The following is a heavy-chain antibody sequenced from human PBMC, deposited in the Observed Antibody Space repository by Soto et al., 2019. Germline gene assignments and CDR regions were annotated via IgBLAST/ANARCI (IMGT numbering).Heavy chain of an antibody. CDR3: ARDQITIFGVVTSWYMDV. J-gene: IGHJ6*03. V-gene: IGHV3-21*01. CDR1: GFTFSSYS. D-gene: IGHD3-3*01. Sequence: GGSLRFSCAASGFTFSSYSMNWVRQAPGKGLEWVSSISSSSSYIYYADSVKGRFTISRDNAKNSLYLQMNSLRAEDTAVYYCARDQITIFGVVTSWYMDVWGKGTTVTVSS. CDR2: ISSSSSYI.